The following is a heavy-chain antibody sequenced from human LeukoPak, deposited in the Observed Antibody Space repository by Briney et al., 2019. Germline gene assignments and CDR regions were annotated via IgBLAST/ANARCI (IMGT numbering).Heavy chain of an antibody. CDR1: GGSISGYF. CDR2: MDTSGIS. CDR3: AREDWYGDYPDYFDY. J-gene: IGHJ4*02. D-gene: IGHD4-17*01. Sequence: SETLSLTCTVSGGSISGYFWNWIRQPAGRGLEWIGRMDTSGISDYSPSLQSRVTISLDTSKNQFSLRLSSVTAADTGVYYCAREDWYGDYPDYFDYWGQGTLVTVSS. V-gene: IGHV4-4*07.